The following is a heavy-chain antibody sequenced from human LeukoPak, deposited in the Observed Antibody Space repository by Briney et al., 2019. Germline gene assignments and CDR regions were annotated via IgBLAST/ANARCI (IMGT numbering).Heavy chain of an antibody. CDR2: IIPILGIA. V-gene: IGHV1-69*04. CDR1: GGTFSSYA. Sequence: SVKVSCKASGGTFSSYAISWVRQAPGQGLEWMGRIIPILGIANYAQKFQGRVTMTRDTSTSTVYMELSSLRSEDTAVYYCARDSYGSDYWGQGTLVTVSS. J-gene: IGHJ4*02. CDR3: ARDSYGSDY. D-gene: IGHD5-18*01.